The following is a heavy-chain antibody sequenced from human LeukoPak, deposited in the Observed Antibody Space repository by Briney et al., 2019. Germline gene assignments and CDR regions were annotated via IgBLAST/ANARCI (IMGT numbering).Heavy chain of an antibody. J-gene: IGHJ4*02. D-gene: IGHD2-8*01. CDR3: ARLVITGYTNTWFLFDY. Sequence: SETLSLTCTVSGGSISSNYWSWIWQPPGKGLEWIGHIYYSGSTKYNPSLKSRVTMSVDTSKNQFSLKLSSVTAADTAVYYCARLVITGYTNTWFLFDYWGQGTLVTVSS. V-gene: IGHV4-59*08. CDR1: GGSISSNY. CDR2: IYYSGST.